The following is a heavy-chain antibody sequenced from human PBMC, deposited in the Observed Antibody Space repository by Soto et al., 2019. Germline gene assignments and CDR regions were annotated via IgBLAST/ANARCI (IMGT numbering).Heavy chain of an antibody. V-gene: IGHV3-66*01. CDR1: GFTVSSNY. CDR2: IYSGGRT. CDR3: ARDQRYSSSWYPV. D-gene: IGHD6-13*01. J-gene: IGHJ4*02. Sequence: EVQLVESGGDLVQPGGSLRLSCAASGFTVSSNYMSWVRQAPGKGLEWVSVIYSGGRTYYADSVKGRFTISRDNSKNTLYLQMNSLRAEDTAVYYCARDQRYSSSWYPVWGQGTLATVSS.